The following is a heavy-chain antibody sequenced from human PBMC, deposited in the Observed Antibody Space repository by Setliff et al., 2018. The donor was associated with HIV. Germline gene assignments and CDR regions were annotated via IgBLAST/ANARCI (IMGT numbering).Heavy chain of an antibody. CDR3: ARDRVEKGYFDS. CDR1: GASISSGDYS. J-gene: IGHJ4*01. V-gene: IGHV4-30-2*01. CDR2: FYHSGNT. D-gene: IGHD1-1*01. Sequence: SETLSLTCAISGASISSGDYSWIWIRQPPGRDLEWIGYFYHSGNTYSSPSLHSRVTLSVDKSKNKFYLSLASVTAADTAVYYCARDRVEKGYFDSWGHGALVTVSS.